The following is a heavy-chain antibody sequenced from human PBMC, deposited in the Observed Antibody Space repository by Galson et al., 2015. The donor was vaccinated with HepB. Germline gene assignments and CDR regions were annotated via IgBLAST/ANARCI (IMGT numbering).Heavy chain of an antibody. CDR1: GYTFTSYD. J-gene: IGHJ5*02. CDR3: AREPRSIAAAHGYNWFDP. V-gene: IGHV1-8*01. Sequence: SVKVSCKASGYTFTSYDINWVRQATGQGLEWMGWMNPNSGNTGYAQKFQGRVTMTRNTSISTAYMELSSLRSEDTAVYYCAREPRSIAAAHGYNWFDPWGQGTLVTVSS. D-gene: IGHD6-13*01. CDR2: MNPNSGNT.